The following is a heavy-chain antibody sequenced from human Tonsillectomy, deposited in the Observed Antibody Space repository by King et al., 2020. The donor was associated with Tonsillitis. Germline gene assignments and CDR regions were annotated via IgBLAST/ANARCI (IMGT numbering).Heavy chain of an antibody. V-gene: IGHV3-23*03. CDR3: AKVGVYYGSGTPMGWYFDL. J-gene: IGHJ2*01. CDR2: IYYGGSTT. CDR1: GFTFSNYA. D-gene: IGHD3-10*01. Sequence: QLVQSGGGLVQPGGSLRLSCEASGFTFSNYAINWVRQAPGKGLEWVSIIYYGGSTTYYADSVKGRFTISRDDSKNTLYLQMNSLRAEDTAVYYCAKVGVYYGSGTPMGWYFDLWGRGTLVTVSS.